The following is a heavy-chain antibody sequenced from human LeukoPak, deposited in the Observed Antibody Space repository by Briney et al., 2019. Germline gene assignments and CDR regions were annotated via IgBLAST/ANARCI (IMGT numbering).Heavy chain of an antibody. J-gene: IGHJ6*02. CDR1: GFTFSDYG. CDR3: AQAYSKGGNYFYYGLDV. Sequence: GGSLRLSCAASGFTFSDYGMHWVRQAPGKGLEWVVFVSYDGSNKYYADSVRGRFTISRDNSKNTLDLQMDSLRPEDTAVYSCAQAYSKGGNYFYYGLDVWGQGTTVTVSS. V-gene: IGHV3-30*18. CDR2: VSYDGSNK. D-gene: IGHD3-16*01.